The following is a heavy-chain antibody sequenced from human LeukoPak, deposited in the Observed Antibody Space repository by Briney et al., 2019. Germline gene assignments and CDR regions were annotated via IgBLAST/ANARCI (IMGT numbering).Heavy chain of an antibody. V-gene: IGHV3-30*04. CDR2: ISYDGSNK. Sequence: GRSLRLSCAASGFTFSSYAMHWVRQAPGKGLEWVAVISYDGSNKYYADSVKGRFTISRDNSKNTLYLQMNSLRAEDTAVYHCAREGCSGGSCYPDLWGQGTLVTVSS. D-gene: IGHD2-15*01. CDR1: GFTFSSYA. CDR3: AREGCSGGSCYPDL. J-gene: IGHJ4*02.